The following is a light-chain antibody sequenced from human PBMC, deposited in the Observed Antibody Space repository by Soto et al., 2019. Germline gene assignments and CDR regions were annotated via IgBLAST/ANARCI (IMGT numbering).Light chain of an antibody. CDR1: QSVSSSY. V-gene: IGKV3D-20*01. CDR2: DAS. J-gene: IGKJ2*01. CDR3: QQYGSSPYT. Sequence: EIVLTQSPATLSLFPGERATLSCGASQSVSSSYLAWYQQKPGLAPRLLMYDASSRATGIPDRFSGSGSGTDFTLTISRLEPEDFAVYYCQQYGSSPYTFGQGTKLEIK.